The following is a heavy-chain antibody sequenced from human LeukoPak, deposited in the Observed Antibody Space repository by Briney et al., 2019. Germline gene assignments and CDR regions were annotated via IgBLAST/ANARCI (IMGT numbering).Heavy chain of an antibody. V-gene: IGHV3-33*08. CDR2: VSYDDSRK. CDR1: GFTFRSYG. Sequence: GRSLRLSCAASGFTFRSYGMHWVRRAPGKGLEWVAVVSYDDSRKYYADSVKGRFTISRDNSNNVVYLQMNSLRAEDTAVYYCASWGRYFDWPPLGGWGQGTLVTVSS. CDR3: ASWGRYFDWPPLGG. J-gene: IGHJ4*02. D-gene: IGHD3-9*01.